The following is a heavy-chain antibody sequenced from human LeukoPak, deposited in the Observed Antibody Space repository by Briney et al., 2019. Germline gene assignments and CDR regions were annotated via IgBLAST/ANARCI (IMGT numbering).Heavy chain of an antibody. CDR1: GFTFSSYA. Sequence: PGGSLRLSCAASGFTFSSYAMSWVSQAPGKGLEWVSAISGSGGSTYYADSVEGRFTISRDNSKNTLYLQMNSLRAEDTAVYYCAKLWFGELEPDWGSWGQGTLVTVSS. J-gene: IGHJ4*02. CDR3: AKLWFGELEPDWGS. D-gene: IGHD3-10*01. CDR2: ISGSGGST. V-gene: IGHV3-23*01.